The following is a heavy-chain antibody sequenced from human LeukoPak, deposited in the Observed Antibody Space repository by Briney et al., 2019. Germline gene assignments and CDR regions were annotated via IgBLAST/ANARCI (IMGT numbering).Heavy chain of an antibody. V-gene: IGHV1-2*02. J-gene: IGHJ4*02. D-gene: IGHD5-12*01. CDR1: GFIFTGYY. Sequence: GASVKVSCKASGFIFTGYYIHWVRQAPGQGLEWMGWVNPNSGDTRHEEKFQGRVTMTTDMSITTAYMELSRLRSDDSAVYYCARDRPNSGSFDYWGQGTLVTVSS. CDR2: VNPNSGDT. CDR3: ARDRPNSGSFDY.